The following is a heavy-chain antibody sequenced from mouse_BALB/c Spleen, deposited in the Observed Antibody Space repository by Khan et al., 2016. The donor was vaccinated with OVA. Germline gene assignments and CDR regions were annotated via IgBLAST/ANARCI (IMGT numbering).Heavy chain of an antibody. V-gene: IGHV3-2*02. J-gene: IGHJ2*01. CDR1: GYSITSGYA. D-gene: IGHD1-1*01. Sequence: VQLKQSGPCLVKPSQSLSLTCTFTGYSITSGYAWNWIRQFPGNKLEWMGYISYSGGTSYNPSLKSRISITRDTSKNQFFLQVNSVTTEDTATYYCERGNYYGYYFDYWGQGTPLTVSS. CDR2: ISYSGGT. CDR3: ERGNYYGYYFDY.